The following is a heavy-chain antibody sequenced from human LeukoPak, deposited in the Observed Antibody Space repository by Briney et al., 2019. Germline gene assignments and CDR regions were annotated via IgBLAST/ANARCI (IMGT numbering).Heavy chain of an antibody. CDR1: GYTFTSYY. CDR3: ARANSYYYGSGSWDY. D-gene: IGHD3-10*01. V-gene: IGHV1-46*01. J-gene: IGHJ4*02. CDR2: INPSGGST. Sequence: ASVKDSCKASGYTFTSYYMHWVRQAPGQGLEWMGIINPSGGSTSYAQKFQGRVTMTRDTSTSTVYMELSSLRSEDTAVYYCARANSYYYGSGSWDYWGQGTLVTVSS.